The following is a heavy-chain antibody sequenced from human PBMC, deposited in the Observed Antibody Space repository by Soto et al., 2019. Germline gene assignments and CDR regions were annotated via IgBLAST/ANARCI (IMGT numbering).Heavy chain of an antibody. CDR2: MNPNSGNT. J-gene: IGHJ6*03. Sequence: ASVKVSCKASGYTFTSYDINWVRQATGQGLEWMGWMNPNSGNTGYAQKFQGRVTMTRNTSISTAYMELSSLRSEDTAVYYCARANVVVPAAMLVWDYYYYYYMDVWGKGTTVTVSS. CDR3: ARANVVVPAAMLVWDYYYYYYMDV. D-gene: IGHD2-2*01. V-gene: IGHV1-8*01. CDR1: GYTFTSYD.